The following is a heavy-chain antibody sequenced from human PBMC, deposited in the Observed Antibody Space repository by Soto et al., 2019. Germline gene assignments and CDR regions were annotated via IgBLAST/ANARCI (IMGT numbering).Heavy chain of an antibody. Sequence: ASVKVSCKTSGYTFSSYDINWVRQATGQGLEWMGWMNPNNGNTGYAQKFQDRVTMSRNTSITIAYMELSSLRYEDTAVYYCARGPERDGSGSSYFEYWGQGTPVTVSS. V-gene: IGHV1-8*01. J-gene: IGHJ4*02. CDR1: GYTFSSYD. CDR3: ARGPERDGSGSSYFEY. D-gene: IGHD3-10*01. CDR2: MNPNNGNT.